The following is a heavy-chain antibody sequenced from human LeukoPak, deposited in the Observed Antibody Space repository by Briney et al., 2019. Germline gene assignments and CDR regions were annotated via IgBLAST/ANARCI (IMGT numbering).Heavy chain of an antibody. CDR2: IDPRNGGT. D-gene: IGHD1-26*01. CDR3: AKIGVSGSYWDFDS. Sequence: ASVTVSCKPSGYTLTDYYTHWVRQAPGQGLEWMGWIDPRNGGTKYAQKFQGRVTMTRDTSISTAYMELSGLTSDDTAMYYCAKIGVSGSYWDFDSWGQGTLVTVSS. V-gene: IGHV1-2*02. CDR1: GYTLTDYY. J-gene: IGHJ4*02.